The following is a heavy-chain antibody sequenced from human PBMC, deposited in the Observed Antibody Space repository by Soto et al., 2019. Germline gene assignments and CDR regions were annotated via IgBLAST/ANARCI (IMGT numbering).Heavy chain of an antibody. V-gene: IGHV4-39*01. D-gene: IGHD4-17*01. CDR1: GGSISSSSYY. Sequence: QLQLQESGPGLVKPSETLSLTCTVSGGSISSSSYYWGWIRQPPGKGLEWIGSIYYSGSTYYNPSLTRRVTISVDTSKNQFALKLSSVTAADTAVYYCARHPGDYGEVTGWGQGTLVTVSS. J-gene: IGHJ4*02. CDR3: ARHPGDYGEVTG. CDR2: IYYSGST.